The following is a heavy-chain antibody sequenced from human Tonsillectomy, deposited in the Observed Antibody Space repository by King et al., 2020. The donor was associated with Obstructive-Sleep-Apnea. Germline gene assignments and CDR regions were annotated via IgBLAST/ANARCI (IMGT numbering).Heavy chain of an antibody. CDR1: GGTFSSYV. Sequence: VQLVESGAEVKKPGSSVKVSCKASGGTFSSYVISWVRQAPGQGLEWMGMIIPILGIANYAQKFQGRVTITADKSTSTAYMELSSLRSEDTAVYYCATARGFGELNWFDPWGQGTLVTVSS. D-gene: IGHD3-10*01. CDR3: ATARGFGELNWFDP. V-gene: IGHV1-69*09. CDR2: IIPILGIA. J-gene: IGHJ5*02.